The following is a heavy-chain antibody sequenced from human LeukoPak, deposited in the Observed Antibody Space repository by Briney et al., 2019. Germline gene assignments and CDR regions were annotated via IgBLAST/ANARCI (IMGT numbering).Heavy chain of an antibody. CDR2: INPNSGGT. D-gene: IGHD3-22*01. V-gene: IGHV1-2*02. CDR1: GYTFTGYY. Sequence: GASVKVSCKASGYTFTGYYMHWARQAPGQGLEWMGWINPNSGGTNYAQKFQGRVTMTRDTSISTAYMELSRLRSDDTAVYYCARGYDSSGYYFSYFDYWGQGTLVTDSS. CDR3: ARGYDSSGYYFSYFDY. J-gene: IGHJ4*02.